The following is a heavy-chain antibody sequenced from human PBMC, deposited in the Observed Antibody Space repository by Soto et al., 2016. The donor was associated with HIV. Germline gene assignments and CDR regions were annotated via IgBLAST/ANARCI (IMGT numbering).Heavy chain of an antibody. D-gene: IGHD2-15*01. J-gene: IGHJ1*01. V-gene: IGHV3-20*04. CDR2: ISWNGGRT. Sequence: EVQLVESGGGVVWPGGSLRPSCLGSGFSFDDHGMSWVRQGPGKGLEWVAGISWNGGRTGYGDSVVGRFTISRDNAKKSLYLQMDSLRVEDTALYYCVRDRAGAAIAENFQDWGQGTRVTVSS. CDR1: GFSFDDHG. CDR3: VRDRAGAAIAENFQD.